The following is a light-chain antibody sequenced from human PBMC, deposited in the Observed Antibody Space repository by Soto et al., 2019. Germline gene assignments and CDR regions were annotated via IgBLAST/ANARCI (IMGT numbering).Light chain of an antibody. Sequence: QSVLTQPASASGTPGQRVTISCSGGSSNIGSNTVNWYQQLPGTAPKLLIYSNNQRPSGVPDRFSGSKSGTSASLAISGLQSEDEADYYCAAWDDSLNGYVFGTGTRSPS. CDR2: SNN. V-gene: IGLV1-44*01. CDR3: AAWDDSLNGYV. CDR1: SSNIGSNT. J-gene: IGLJ1*01.